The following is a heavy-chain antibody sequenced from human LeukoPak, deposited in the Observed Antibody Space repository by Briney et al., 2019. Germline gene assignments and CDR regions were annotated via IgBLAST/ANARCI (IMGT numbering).Heavy chain of an antibody. V-gene: IGHV5-51*01. CDR1: GYSFTSYW. CDR2: IYPGDSDT. D-gene: IGHD6-19*01. CDR3: ARAGYSSGWWFDP. Sequence: GESLKISCKGSGYSFTSYWIGWVRQMPRKGLEWMGIIYPGDSDTRYSPSFQGQVTISADKSISTAYLQWSSLKASDTAMYYCARAGYSSGWWFDPWGQGTLVTVSS. J-gene: IGHJ5*02.